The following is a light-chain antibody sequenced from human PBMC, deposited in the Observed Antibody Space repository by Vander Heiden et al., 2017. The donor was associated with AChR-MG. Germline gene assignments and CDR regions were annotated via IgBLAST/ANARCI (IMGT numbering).Light chain of an antibody. CDR3: NSRDSSGNRV. CDR2: GKN. CDR1: SLRSYY. J-gene: IGLJ3*02. V-gene: IGLV3-19*01. Sequence: SSELTQDPAVSVALGQPVRITCQGDSLRSYYASWYQQKPGQAPVLVIYGKNNRPSGIPDRFSGSSSGNTVSLTITGAQAEDEADYYCNSRDSSGNRVFGGGTKLTVL.